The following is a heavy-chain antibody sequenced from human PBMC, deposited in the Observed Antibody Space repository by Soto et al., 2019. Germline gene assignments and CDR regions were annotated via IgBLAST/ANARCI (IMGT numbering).Heavy chain of an antibody. V-gene: IGHV1-2*04. J-gene: IGHJ5*02. CDR1: GYTFTGYY. CDR2: INPNSGGT. CDR3: ARDFGYSSSSSWFDP. D-gene: IGHD6-6*01. Sequence: ASVKVSCKASGYTFTGYYMHWVRQAPGQGLEWMGWINPNSGGTNYAQKFQGWVTMTRDTSISTAYMELSRLRSDDTAVYYCARDFGYSSSSSWFDPWGQGTLVTAPQ.